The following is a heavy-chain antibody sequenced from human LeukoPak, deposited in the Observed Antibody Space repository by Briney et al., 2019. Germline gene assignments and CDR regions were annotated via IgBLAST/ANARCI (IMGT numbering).Heavy chain of an antibody. Sequence: GGSLRLSCAASGFTVSSNYMSWVRQAPGKGLEWVSVIYGGGSTYYADSVKGRFTISRDNSKNTLYLQMNSLRAEDTAVYYCAMSYSSSSVVAFDIWGQGTMVTVSS. J-gene: IGHJ3*02. CDR2: IYGGGST. CDR3: AMSYSSSSVVAFDI. D-gene: IGHD6-6*01. CDR1: GFTVSSNY. V-gene: IGHV3-66*01.